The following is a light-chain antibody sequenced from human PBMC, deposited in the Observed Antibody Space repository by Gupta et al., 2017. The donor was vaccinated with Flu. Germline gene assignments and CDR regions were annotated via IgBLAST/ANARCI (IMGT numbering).Light chain of an antibody. V-gene: IGKV4-1*01. CDR2: WAS. J-gene: IGKJ4*01. Sequence: SLGERATINCKSSQSVFYDAGEKNYLSWYQQKPGQPPKVLINWASSRESGVPDRFSGSGSGTDFTLTINSLQAEDVAVYYCQQSYGIPFTFGGGTKVEIK. CDR1: QSVFYDAGEKNY. CDR3: QQSYGIPFT.